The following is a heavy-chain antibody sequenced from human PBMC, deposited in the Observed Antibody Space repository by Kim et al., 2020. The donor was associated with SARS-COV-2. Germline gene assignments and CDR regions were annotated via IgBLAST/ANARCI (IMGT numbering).Heavy chain of an antibody. Sequence: GESLKISCKGSGYRFTDYWIAWVRQMPGKGLEWMGIIYPCDSDTMYNPSFQGQVTISADKSINTAYLQWSNLRASDTAMYYCAKRGGNDPDHYLPQIFGYWGQGTLVTVPS. V-gene: IGHV5-51*01. CDR1: GYRFTDYW. CDR3: AKRGGNDPDHYLPQIFGY. CDR2: IYPCDSDT. D-gene: IGHD3-3*01. J-gene: IGHJ4*02.